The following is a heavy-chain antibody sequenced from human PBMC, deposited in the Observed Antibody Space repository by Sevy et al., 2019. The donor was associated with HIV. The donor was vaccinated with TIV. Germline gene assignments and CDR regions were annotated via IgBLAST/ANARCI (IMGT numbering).Heavy chain of an antibody. Sequence: GGSLRLSCAASGFTFSIYAMHWVRQAPDKGLEWVAVISYDGGVKYFADSVKGRVTISRDNSKNTLYLQMNSLRPEDTAVYYCARDLPSAVINPFYYYGLYVWGQGTTVTVSS. J-gene: IGHJ6*02. CDR1: GFTFSIYA. D-gene: IGHD3-22*01. CDR3: ARDLPSAVINPFYYYGLYV. V-gene: IGHV3-30*04. CDR2: ISYDGGVK.